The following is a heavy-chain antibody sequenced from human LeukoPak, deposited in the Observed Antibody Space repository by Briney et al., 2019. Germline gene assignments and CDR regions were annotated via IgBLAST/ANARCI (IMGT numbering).Heavy chain of an antibody. D-gene: IGHD5-24*01. CDR1: GGTFSSYA. Sequence: SVKVSCKASGGTFSSYAISWVRQAPGQGLEWMGRIIPILGIANYAQKFQGRVAITADKSTSTAYMELSSLRSEDTAVYYCASSLEFVEMATTYYYYYGMDVWGQGTTVTVSS. CDR3: ASSLEFVEMATTYYYYYGMDV. CDR2: IIPILGIA. J-gene: IGHJ6*02. V-gene: IGHV1-69*04.